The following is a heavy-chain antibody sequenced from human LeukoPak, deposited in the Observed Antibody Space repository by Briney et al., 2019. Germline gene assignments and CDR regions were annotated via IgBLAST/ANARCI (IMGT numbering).Heavy chain of an antibody. CDR3: EKVITGWYNFDY. Sequence: GGSLRLSCVASGFTFSTYAMSWVRQAPGKGLEWVSFSTGSGDTTTYADSVKGRFTISRDNPKNTLYLQMNSLRGEDTAVYYCEKVITGWYNFDYWGQGTLVTVSS. CDR1: GFTFSTYA. V-gene: IGHV3-23*01. CDR2: STGSGDTT. D-gene: IGHD6-19*01. J-gene: IGHJ4*02.